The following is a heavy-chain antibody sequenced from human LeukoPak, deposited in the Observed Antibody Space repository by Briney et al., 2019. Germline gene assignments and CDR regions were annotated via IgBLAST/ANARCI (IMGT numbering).Heavy chain of an antibody. V-gene: IGHV5-51*01. CDR2: IYTGDSDS. Sequence: GGSLKISCQGSGYSFTNYWIGWGRQLPGKGLEWMGIIYTGDSDSRYSPSWEGQVTMSVNKSSSTTYMQWSSLKASDTAMYYCARLLRNIAAAVYYFDYWGQGTLVTVSS. CDR3: ARLLRNIAAAVYYFDY. D-gene: IGHD6-13*01. J-gene: IGHJ4*02. CDR1: GYSFTNYW.